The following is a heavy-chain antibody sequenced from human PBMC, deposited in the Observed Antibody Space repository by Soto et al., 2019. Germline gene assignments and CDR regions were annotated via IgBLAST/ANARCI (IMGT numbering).Heavy chain of an antibody. V-gene: IGHV5-51*03. D-gene: IGHD2-21*01. CDR1: GYSFTSYW. J-gene: IGHJ6*03. CDR3: ARRHMRSSSYYFYYYMDV. Sequence: EVQLVQSAAEVKKPGEPLKISCQGSGYSFTSYWIGWVRQMPGKGLEWMGIIYPADSDTRYSPSFQGQVTISADVSISTVYLQWTSLKASDTAVCYCARRHMRSSSYYFYYYMDVWGKGTTVTVSS. CDR2: IYPADSDT.